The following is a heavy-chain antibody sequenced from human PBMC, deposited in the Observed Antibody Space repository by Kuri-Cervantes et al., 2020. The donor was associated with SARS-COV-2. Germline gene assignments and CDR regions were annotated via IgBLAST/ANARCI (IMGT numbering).Heavy chain of an antibody. CDR2: INHSGST. V-gene: IGHV4-34*01. CDR3: ARHPEYCTNTSCLKSYVEY. CDR1: GGSFSGYY. Sequence: GSLRLSCAVYGGSFSGYYWSWIRQPPGKGLEWIGEINHSGSTNYNPSLKSRVTISVDTSKNQFSLKLNSVTAADTAVYYCARHPEYCTNTSCLKSYVEYWGQGTLVTVSS. J-gene: IGHJ4*02. D-gene: IGHD2-2*01.